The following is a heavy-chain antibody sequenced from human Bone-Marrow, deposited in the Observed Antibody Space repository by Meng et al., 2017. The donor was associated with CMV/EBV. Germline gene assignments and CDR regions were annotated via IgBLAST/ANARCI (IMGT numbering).Heavy chain of an antibody. CDR3: ATGPGGVGATLVYLDAFDI. V-gene: IGHV1-69*10. D-gene: IGHD1-26*01. Sequence: SVKVSCKASGGTFSSYAISWVRQAPGQGLEWMGGIIPILGIANYAQKFQGRVTITADKSTSTAYMELSSLRSEDTAVYYCATGPGGVGATLVYLDAFDIWGQGTMVTVSS. CDR2: IIPILGIA. J-gene: IGHJ3*02. CDR1: GGTFSSYA.